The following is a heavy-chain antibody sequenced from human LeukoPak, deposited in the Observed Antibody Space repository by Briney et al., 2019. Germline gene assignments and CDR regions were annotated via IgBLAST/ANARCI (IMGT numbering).Heavy chain of an antibody. J-gene: IGHJ3*02. V-gene: IGHV1-18*04. CDR3: ARDHEGSPFWRDAFDI. D-gene: IGHD3-3*01. CDR2: ISGYNYKT. CDR1: GYTLSSYG. Sequence: ASVKVSCRAFGYTLSSYGISWLRQAPGQGLEWIGWISGYNYKTKYAQTFQGRVAMTIDTSTKTVSMELRILRSDDTAVYYCARDHEGSPFWRDAFDIWGQGTMVTVSS.